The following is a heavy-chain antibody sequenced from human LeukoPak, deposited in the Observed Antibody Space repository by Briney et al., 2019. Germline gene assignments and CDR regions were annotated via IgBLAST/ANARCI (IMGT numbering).Heavy chain of an antibody. Sequence: GGSLRLSCVASGFTFGKYWMSWVRQAPGKGLEWVANIRLDGSEKNYVDSVKGRFTISRDNTKNSLYLQMNSLRVEDTAVFYCARDQYDTWSRRGNFDPWGQGTLVTVSS. CDR2: IRLDGSEK. CDR1: GFTFGKYW. V-gene: IGHV3-7*03. J-gene: IGHJ5*02. D-gene: IGHD3-3*01. CDR3: ARDQYDTWSRRGNFDP.